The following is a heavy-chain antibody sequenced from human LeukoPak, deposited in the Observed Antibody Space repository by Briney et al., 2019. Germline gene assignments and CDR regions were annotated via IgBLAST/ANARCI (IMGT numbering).Heavy chain of an antibody. CDR2: IIPLLGIT. J-gene: IGHJ4*02. CDR1: GGTFSSYA. CDR3: ASEPSRLDNWDGDS. D-gene: IGHD1-20*01. V-gene: IGHV1-69*04. Sequence: SVKVSCKASGGTFSSYAINWVRQAPGQGLEWMGRIIPLLGITNYAPKFQDRLTITAGKSTGTAYMELNSLRSEDTAMYYCASEPSRLDNWDGDSWGQGTLVTVSS.